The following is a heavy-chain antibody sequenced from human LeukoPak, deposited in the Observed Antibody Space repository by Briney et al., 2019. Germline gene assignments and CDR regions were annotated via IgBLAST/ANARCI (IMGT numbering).Heavy chain of an antibody. V-gene: IGHV5-51*01. CDR1: GYTYTSYW. CDR3: ARLRPQDAFDI. J-gene: IGHJ3*02. CDR2: IYPGDSDT. Sequence: GESLVISCKGSGYTYTSYWIGWVCQMPGKGLEWMGIIYPGDSDTRYSPSFQGQVTISADKSISTAYLQWNSLKASDTAMYYCARLRPQDAFDIWGQGTMVSVSS.